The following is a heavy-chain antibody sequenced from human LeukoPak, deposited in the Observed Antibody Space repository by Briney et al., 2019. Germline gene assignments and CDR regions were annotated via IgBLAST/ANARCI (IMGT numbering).Heavy chain of an antibody. J-gene: IGHJ5*02. V-gene: IGHV3-23*01. CDR2: ISDSGGNT. CDR1: GFTFSSDA. Sequence: PGRSLRLSCAASGFTFSSDAMSWVRQAPGKGLEWGSVISDSGGNTYYADSVKGRFTISRDNSNNTLYLQMNSLRAEDTAVYYCAKSYSSGWFGVPYLDPWGQGTLVTVSS. D-gene: IGHD6-19*01. CDR3: AKSYSSGWFGVPYLDP.